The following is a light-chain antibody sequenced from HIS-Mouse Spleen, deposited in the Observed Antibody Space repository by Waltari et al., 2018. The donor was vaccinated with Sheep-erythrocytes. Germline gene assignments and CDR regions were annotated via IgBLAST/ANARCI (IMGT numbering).Light chain of an antibody. V-gene: IGLV2-11*01. Sequence: QSALTQPRSVSGSPGQSVTIPCTGTSSDDGGYNSVSWYQQHPGKATKLMIYDVSKRPSGVPDRFSGSKSGNTASLTISGLQAEDEADYYCCSYAGSYNHVFATGTKVTVL. CDR1: SSDDGGYNS. CDR2: DVS. CDR3: CSYAGSYNHV. J-gene: IGLJ1*01.